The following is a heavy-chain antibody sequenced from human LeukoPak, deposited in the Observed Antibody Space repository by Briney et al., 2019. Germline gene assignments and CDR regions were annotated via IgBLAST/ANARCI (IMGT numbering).Heavy chain of an antibody. CDR2: IYTSGST. Sequence: SETLSLTCTVSGGSISSYYWSWIRQPAGKGLDWIGRIYTSGSTDYNPSLKSRVTISVDTSKTDTAVYYCARVAMYYDNSGYLDYWGQGTLVTVSS. D-gene: IGHD3-22*01. J-gene: IGHJ4*02. CDR1: GGSISSYY. V-gene: IGHV4-4*07. CDR3: LDY.